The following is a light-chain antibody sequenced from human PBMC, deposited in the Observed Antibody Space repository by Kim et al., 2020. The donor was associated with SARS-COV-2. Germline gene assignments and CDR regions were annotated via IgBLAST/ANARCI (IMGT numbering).Light chain of an antibody. V-gene: IGKV1-5*03. CDR2: ETS. Sequence: DIQMTQSPSTLSTSVGDRVTITCRASQSVSDWLAWYQQKPGKAPKVLIYETSKLKSGVPSRFSGSGFGTEFTLTISSLRPDDFATYYYQQYKTCYTFGQ. CDR1: QSVSDW. CDR3: QQYKTCYT. J-gene: IGKJ2*01.